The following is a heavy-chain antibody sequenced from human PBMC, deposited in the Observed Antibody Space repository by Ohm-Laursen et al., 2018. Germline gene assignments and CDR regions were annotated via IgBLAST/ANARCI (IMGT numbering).Heavy chain of an antibody. CDR1: GFTFSNNA. V-gene: IGHV3-23*01. CDR3: ANSDPADYYYYGMDV. CDR2: ISGSGHNT. J-gene: IGHJ6*02. Sequence: GSLRLSCSAPGFTFSNNAMSWVRQAPGKGLEWVSGISGSGHNTYYADSVKGRFTISRDNSKNTLYLQMNSLRAEDTAVYYCANSDPADYYYYGMDVWGQGTTVTVSS.